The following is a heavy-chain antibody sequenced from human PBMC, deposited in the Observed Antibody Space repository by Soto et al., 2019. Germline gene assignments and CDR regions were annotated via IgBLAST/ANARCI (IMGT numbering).Heavy chain of an antibody. Sequence: EVQLEASGGGLVQPGGSLRLSCAASGFTFGSYWMSWVRQAPGKGLEWLATIKWDASEKKYVDSVKGRFTMSRDNAKNALFLQSLTLRADDPAVCYGARDTRYGSGTYVNHDHDVWCHGNVVSV. D-gene: IGHD3-10*01. CDR1: GFTFGSYW. CDR2: IKWDASEK. J-gene: IGHJ6*02. V-gene: IGHV3-7*01. CDR3: ARDTRYGSGTYVNHDHDV.